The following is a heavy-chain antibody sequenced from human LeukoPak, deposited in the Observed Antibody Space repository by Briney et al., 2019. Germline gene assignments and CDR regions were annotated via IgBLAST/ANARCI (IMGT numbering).Heavy chain of an antibody. D-gene: IGHD3-3*01. CDR3: ARATTYYDFWSGYSAFDI. Sequence: SETLSLTCTVSGGSISSGDYYWSWIRQPPGKGLEWIVYIYYSGSTYYNPSLKSRVTISVDTSKNQFSLKLSSVTAADTAVYYCARATTYYDFWSGYSAFDIWGQGTMVTVSS. V-gene: IGHV4-30-4*01. CDR1: GGSISSGDYY. J-gene: IGHJ3*02. CDR2: IYYSGST.